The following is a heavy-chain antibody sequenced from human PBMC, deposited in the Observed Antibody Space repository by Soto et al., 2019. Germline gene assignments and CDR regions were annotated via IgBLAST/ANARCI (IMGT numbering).Heavy chain of an antibody. D-gene: IGHD5-12*01. CDR1: GYTFTGYY. CDR2: INPNSGGT. J-gene: IGHJ6*02. CDR3: ARDGGGNIVATIRHYRHGLDF. V-gene: IGHV1-2*04. Sequence: ASVKVSCKASGYTFTGYYMHWVRQAPGQGLEWMGWINPNSGGTNYAQKFQGWVTMTRDTSISTAYMELSRLRSDDTAVYYCARDGGGNIVATIRHYRHGLDFSGQGTTVPVSS.